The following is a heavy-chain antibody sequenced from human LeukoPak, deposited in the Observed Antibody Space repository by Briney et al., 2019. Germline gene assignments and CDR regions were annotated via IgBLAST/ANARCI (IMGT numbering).Heavy chain of an antibody. CDR1: GFTLSSYA. Sequence: PGGSLRLSCAASGFTLSSYAISWVRQAPGKGLEWVSAISGSGGSTYYADSVKGRFTISRDNSKNTLYLQMNSLRAEDTAVYYCAKLHYYDSSGYPYDAFDIWGQGKMVTVSS. V-gene: IGHV3-23*01. CDR2: ISGSGGST. J-gene: IGHJ3*02. CDR3: AKLHYYDSSGYPYDAFDI. D-gene: IGHD3-22*01.